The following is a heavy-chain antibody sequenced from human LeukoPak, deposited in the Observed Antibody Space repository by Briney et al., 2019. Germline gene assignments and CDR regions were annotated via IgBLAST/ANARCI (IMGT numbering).Heavy chain of an antibody. CDR1: GGSISSSSYY. J-gene: IGHJ4*02. D-gene: IGHD5-12*01. CDR2: IYYSGST. V-gene: IGHV4-39*07. CDR3: ARATGGYVLY. Sequence: SETLSLTCTVSGGSISSSSYYWGWIRQPPGKGLEWIGSIYYSGSTYYNPSLKSRVTISVDTSKNQFSLKLSSVTAADTAVYYCARATGGYVLYWGQGTLVTVSS.